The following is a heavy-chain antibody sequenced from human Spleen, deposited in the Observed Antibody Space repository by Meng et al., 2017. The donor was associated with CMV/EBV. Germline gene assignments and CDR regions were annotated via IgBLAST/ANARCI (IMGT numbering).Heavy chain of an antibody. CDR1: GYSFTDYY. Sequence: ASVKVSCQASGYSFTDYYMHWVRQAPGQGLEWMGWLNPNTGVTIYAQKFQGRVTVTRDTSISTVYMELRRLRSDDTAVYYCARGGSGCYYYDMDVWGQGTTVTVSS. V-gene: IGHV1-2*02. CDR2: LNPNTGVT. D-gene: IGHD3-16*01. J-gene: IGHJ6*02. CDR3: ARGGSGCYYYDMDV.